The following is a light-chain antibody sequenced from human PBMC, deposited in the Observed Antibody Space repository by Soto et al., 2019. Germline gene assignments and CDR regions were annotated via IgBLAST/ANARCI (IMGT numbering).Light chain of an antibody. Sequence: EIVMTQSPATLSVSTGERANLSCRASQSLNSLLAWYQQKPGQAPRLLIYRASTRASGVPARFSGSGSGTEFTLSTGGLQSEDFAIYYCQHYYIWPLTCGGGTKVEIK. V-gene: IGKV3-15*01. CDR1: QSLNSL. CDR2: RAS. CDR3: QHYYIWPLT. J-gene: IGKJ4*01.